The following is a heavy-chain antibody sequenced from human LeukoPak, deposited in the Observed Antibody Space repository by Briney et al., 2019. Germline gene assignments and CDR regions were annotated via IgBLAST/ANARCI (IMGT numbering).Heavy chain of an antibody. CDR1: GGSISGYY. J-gene: IGHJ4*02. V-gene: IGHV4-59*12. Sequence: PSETLSLTCIVSGGSISGYYWSWIRQPPGKGLEWIGYIYYSGSTNYNPSLKSRVTISVDTSKNQFSLKLSSVTAADTAVYYCARGPTSTYYYDSSGYRGGYYFDYWGQGTLVTVSS. D-gene: IGHD3-22*01. CDR2: IYYSGST. CDR3: ARGPTSTYYYDSSGYRGGYYFDY.